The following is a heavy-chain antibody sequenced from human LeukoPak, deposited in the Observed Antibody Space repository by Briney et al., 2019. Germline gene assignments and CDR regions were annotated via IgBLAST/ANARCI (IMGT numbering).Heavy chain of an antibody. V-gene: IGHV1-2*02. CDR2: INPNSGGT. Sequence: ASVKVSCKASGYTFTGYYMHWVRQAPGQGLGCRGWINPNSGGTNYAQTFQGRVTMTRDTSISTAYMELSRLRSDDTAVYYCARVGYCSSTSCYTKLRPRYYYGMDVWGQGTTVTVSS. D-gene: IGHD2-2*02. CDR1: GYTFTGYY. CDR3: ARVGYCSSTSCYTKLRPRYYYGMDV. J-gene: IGHJ6*02.